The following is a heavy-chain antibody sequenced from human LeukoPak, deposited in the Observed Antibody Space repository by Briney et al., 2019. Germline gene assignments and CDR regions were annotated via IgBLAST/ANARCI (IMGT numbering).Heavy chain of an antibody. V-gene: IGHV1-18*01. Sequence: ASVKVSCKASGYTFTSYGISWVRQAPGQGLEWMGWISAYNGNTNYAQKLQGRVTMTTDTSTSTAYMELRSLRSGDTAVYYCARDRLRGGVTTEMVTYYYYYGMDVWGQGTTVTVSS. J-gene: IGHJ6*02. D-gene: IGHD4-11*01. CDR3: ARDRLRGGVTTEMVTYYYYYGMDV. CDR2: ISAYNGNT. CDR1: GYTFTSYG.